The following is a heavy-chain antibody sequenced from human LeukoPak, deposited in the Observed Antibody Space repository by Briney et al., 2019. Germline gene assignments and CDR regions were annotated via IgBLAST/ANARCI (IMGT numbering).Heavy chain of an antibody. V-gene: IGHV1-69*05. CDR3: ARSDYYDSSGYYCNDY. D-gene: IGHD3-22*01. J-gene: IGHJ4*02. CDR1: GGTFSSYA. Sequence: SVKVSCKASGGTFSSYAISWVRQAPGQGLEWMGRIIPIFGTANYAQKFQGRVTITTDESTSTAYMELSSLRSEDTAVYYCARSDYYDSSGYYCNDYWGQGTLVTVSS. CDR2: IIPIFGTA.